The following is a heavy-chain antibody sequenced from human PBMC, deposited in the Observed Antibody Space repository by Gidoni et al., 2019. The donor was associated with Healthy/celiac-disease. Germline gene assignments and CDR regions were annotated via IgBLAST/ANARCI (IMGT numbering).Heavy chain of an antibody. J-gene: IGHJ3*02. Sequence: EVQLVESGGGLVQPGRSLRLSCAASGFTFDDYAMHWVRQAPGKGLEWVSGISWNSGSIGYADSVKGRFTISRDNAKNSLYLQMNSLRAEDTALYYCAKDMGYQLPGAFDIWGQGTMVTVSS. CDR1: GFTFDDYA. V-gene: IGHV3-9*01. D-gene: IGHD2-2*01. CDR3: AKDMGYQLPGAFDI. CDR2: ISWNSGSI.